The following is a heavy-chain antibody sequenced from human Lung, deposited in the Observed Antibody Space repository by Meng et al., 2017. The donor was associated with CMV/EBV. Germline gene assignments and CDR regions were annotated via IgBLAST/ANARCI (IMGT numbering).Heavy chain of an antibody. D-gene: IGHD1-26*01. V-gene: IGHV1-18*03. CDR2: ISAYNGNT. CDR1: GYTLTSYG. Sequence: SXXVSXXASGYTLTSYGISWVRQAPGQGLEWMGWISAYNGNTNYAQKLQGRVTMTTDTSTSTAYMELRSLRSDDMAVYYCARIGATSSYYYGMDVWGQGTAVTVSS. J-gene: IGHJ6*02. CDR3: ARIGATSSYYYGMDV.